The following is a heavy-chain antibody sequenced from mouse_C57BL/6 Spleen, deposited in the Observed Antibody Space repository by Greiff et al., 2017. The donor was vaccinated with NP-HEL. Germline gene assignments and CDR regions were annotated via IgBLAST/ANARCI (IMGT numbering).Heavy chain of an antibody. D-gene: IGHD2-4*01. V-gene: IGHV1-19*01. CDR3: ARALNDDYDGDAMDY. CDR1: GYTFTDYY. J-gene: IGHJ4*01. CDR2: INPYNGGT. Sequence: VQLQQSGPVLVKPGASVKMSCKASGYTFTDYYMNWVKQSHGKSLEWIGVINPYNGGTSYNQKFKGKATLTVDKSSSTAYMELNSLTSEDSAVYYCARALNDDYDGDAMDYWGQGTSVTVSS.